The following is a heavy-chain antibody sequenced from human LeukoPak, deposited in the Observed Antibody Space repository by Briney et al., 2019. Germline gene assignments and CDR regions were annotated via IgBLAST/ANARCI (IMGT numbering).Heavy chain of an antibody. J-gene: IGHJ5*02. CDR3: ARDRKSGYSSSSKYNWFDP. D-gene: IGHD6-13*01. Sequence: GGSLRLSCAASGFSFSIYAMSWVRQAPGKGLEWVSGISGSGGSTYYADSVKGRFTISRDNSKNTLYLQMNSLRAEDTAVYYCARDRKSGYSSSSKYNWFDPWGQGTLVTVSS. CDR2: ISGSGGST. CDR1: GFSFSIYA. V-gene: IGHV3-23*01.